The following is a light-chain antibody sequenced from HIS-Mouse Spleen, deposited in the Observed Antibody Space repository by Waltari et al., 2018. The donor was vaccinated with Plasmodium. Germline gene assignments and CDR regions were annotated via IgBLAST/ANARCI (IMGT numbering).Light chain of an antibody. CDR1: ALPKKY. J-gene: IGLJ3*02. CDR2: EDS. Sequence: SYELTQPPSVSVSPGQTARITCSGAALPKKYAYWYQQKSGQAPVLVIYEDSKRPSGIPERFSGSSSGTMATLTISGAQVDDEADYYCYSTGSSGNHRVFGGGTKLTVL. CDR3: YSTGSSGNHRV. V-gene: IGLV3-10*01.